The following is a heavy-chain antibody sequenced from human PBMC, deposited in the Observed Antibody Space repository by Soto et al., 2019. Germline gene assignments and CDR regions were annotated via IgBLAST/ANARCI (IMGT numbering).Heavy chain of an antibody. D-gene: IGHD6-19*01. Sequence: GASVKVHCKAAAGTFSGYAISWGRLAPGQGLEWMGGIIPIFGTANYAQKFQGRVTITADESTSTAYIELSSLRSEDAAVYYCATVRTHRIGVAYYYYYGMDVWGQGTTVTV. J-gene: IGHJ6*02. CDR1: AGTFSGYA. CDR2: IIPIFGTA. V-gene: IGHV1-69*13. CDR3: ATVRTHRIGVAYYYYYGMDV.